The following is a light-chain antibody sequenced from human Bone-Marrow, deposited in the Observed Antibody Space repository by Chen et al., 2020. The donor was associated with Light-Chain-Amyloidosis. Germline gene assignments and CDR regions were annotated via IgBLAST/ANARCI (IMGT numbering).Light chain of an antibody. Sequence: EIVLTQSPGTLSLSPGEGANLSCRASQTISSNYLTWYQQKFGQAPRLLIYGSSSRATGIPDRLTGSGSGTDFTLTINRLDPEDFAMYYCQQYGTSPLTFGGGTKVEIK. CDR3: QQYGTSPLT. V-gene: IGKV3-20*01. CDR1: QTISSNY. J-gene: IGKJ4*01. CDR2: GSS.